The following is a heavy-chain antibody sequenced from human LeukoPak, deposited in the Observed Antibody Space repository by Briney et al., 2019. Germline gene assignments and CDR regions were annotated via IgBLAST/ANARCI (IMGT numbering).Heavy chain of an antibody. CDR3: AKLSDSSSGGDFDC. J-gene: IGHJ4*02. D-gene: IGHD6-13*01. Sequence: GGSLRLSCAASGFTFSSYGMHWVRQAPGKGLEWVAVISYDGSNKYYADSVKGRFTISRDNSKNTLYLQRNSLRAEDTAVYYCAKLSDSSSGGDFDCWGQGTLVTVSS. V-gene: IGHV3-30*18. CDR1: GFTFSSYG. CDR2: ISYDGSNK.